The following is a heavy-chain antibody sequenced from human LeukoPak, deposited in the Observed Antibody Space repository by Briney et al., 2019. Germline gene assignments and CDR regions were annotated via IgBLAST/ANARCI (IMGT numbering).Heavy chain of an antibody. CDR1: GYTFTDYY. J-gene: IGHJ6*03. CDR3: ARDPRYSSGWHYYYYMDV. CDR2: INPDSGGT. Sequence: ASVKVSCKASGYTFTDYYLHWVRQAPGQGLEWMGWINPDSGGTNYEQKFQGRVTMTRDTSISTAYMELTRLRSDDTAVYYCARDPRYSSGWHYYYYMDVWGKGTTVTVSS. D-gene: IGHD6-19*01. V-gene: IGHV1-2*02.